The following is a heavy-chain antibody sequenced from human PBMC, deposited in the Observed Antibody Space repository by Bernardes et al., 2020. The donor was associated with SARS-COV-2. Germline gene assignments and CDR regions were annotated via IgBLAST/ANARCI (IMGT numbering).Heavy chain of an antibody. CDR1: GGSISSYY. D-gene: IGHD3-22*01. CDR2: IYYSGST. V-gene: IGHV4-59*12. J-gene: IGHJ3*02. Sequence: SETLSLTCTVSGGSISSYYWSWIRQPPGKGLEWIGYIYYSGSTNYNPSLKSRVTISVDTSKNQFSLKLSSVTAADTAVYYCARMILSSYYYDSSGNNAFDIWGQGTMVNV. CDR3: ARMILSSYYYDSSGNNAFDI.